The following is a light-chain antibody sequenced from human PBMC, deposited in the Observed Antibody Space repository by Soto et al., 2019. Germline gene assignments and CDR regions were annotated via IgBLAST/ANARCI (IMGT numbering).Light chain of an antibody. CDR2: GAS. CDR1: QGISSY. Sequence: AIRMTQSPSSLSASTGARVPITCRASQGISSYLAWFQQRPGKAPKLLIYGASSLQSGVPSRFSGSGSGTDFTLTLSTLQPEDSATYYCQQTYRIPITFGQGTRLEIK. J-gene: IGKJ5*01. CDR3: QQTYRIPIT. V-gene: IGKV1-8*01.